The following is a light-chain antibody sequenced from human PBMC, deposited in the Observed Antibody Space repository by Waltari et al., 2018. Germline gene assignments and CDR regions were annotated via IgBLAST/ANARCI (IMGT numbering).Light chain of an antibody. Sequence: QSVLTQPPSASGTPGQRVTISCAGGSSNIGSNTINWYQHLPGTAPKLLIYNDNQRPSGLPGRFSGSKSGTLASLAISGLQSEDEVDYYCAAWDDSLNGQVFGEGTKLTVL. J-gene: IGLJ3*02. V-gene: IGLV1-44*01. CDR1: SSNIGSNT. CDR2: NDN. CDR3: AAWDDSLNGQV.